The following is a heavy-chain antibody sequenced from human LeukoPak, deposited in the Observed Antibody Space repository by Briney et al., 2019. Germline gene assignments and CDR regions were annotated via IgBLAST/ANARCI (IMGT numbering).Heavy chain of an antibody. J-gene: IGHJ3*02. V-gene: IGHV1-18*01. Sequence: ASVKVSCKASGYTFTSYGISWVRQAPGQGLEWMGWISAYNGNTNYAQKLQGRVTMTTDTSTSTAYMELRSLRSDDTAVYYCARKYRDFWSGYYTLRSAAFDIWGQGTMVTVSS. CDR3: ARKYRDFWSGYYTLRSAAFDI. CDR1: GYTFTSYG. CDR2: ISAYNGNT. D-gene: IGHD3-3*01.